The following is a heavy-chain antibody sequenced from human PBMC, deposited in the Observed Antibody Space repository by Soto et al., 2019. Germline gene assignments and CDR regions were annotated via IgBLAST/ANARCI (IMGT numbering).Heavy chain of an antibody. Sequence: PSETLSLTCAVSGDSVNTSDWWNWVRQPPGKGLVWIGEIDHSGSTNYNPSLKSRVTISVDTSKNQFSLKLSSVTAADTAVYYCSRGSGSSSSWLGYYYYGMDVWGQGTTVTVSS. CDR1: GDSVNTSDW. J-gene: IGHJ6*02. V-gene: IGHV4-4*02. CDR3: SRGSGSSSSWLGYYYYGMDV. D-gene: IGHD6-13*01. CDR2: IDHSGST.